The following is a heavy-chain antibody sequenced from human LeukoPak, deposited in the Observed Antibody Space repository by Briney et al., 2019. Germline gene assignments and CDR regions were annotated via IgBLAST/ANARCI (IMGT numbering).Heavy chain of an antibody. V-gene: IGHV1-2*02. Sequence: ASVKVSCKASGYTFTGYYMHWVRQAPGQGLGWMGWINPNSGGTNYAQKFQGRVTMTRDTSISTAYMELSRLRSDDTAVYYCARRGIAVAAFDPWGQGTLVTVSS. CDR1: GYTFTGYY. CDR2: INPNSGGT. D-gene: IGHD6-19*01. CDR3: ARRGIAVAAFDP. J-gene: IGHJ5*02.